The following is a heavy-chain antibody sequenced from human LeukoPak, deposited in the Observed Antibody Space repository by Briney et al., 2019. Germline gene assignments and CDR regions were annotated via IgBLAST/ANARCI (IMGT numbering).Heavy chain of an antibody. J-gene: IGHJ3*02. CDR1: EYTFTGYY. CDR2: INPNSGGT. V-gene: IGHV1-2*02. D-gene: IGHD2-15*01. CDR3: ARGYCSSSSCSDTFDI. Sequence: ASVKVSCKASEYTFTGYYIHWVRQAPEQGLEGMGWINPNSGGTNYAQKFQGRVTMTRGTSISTDYMELSRLRSDDTAVYYCARGYCSSSSCSDTFDIWGQGTMVTVSS.